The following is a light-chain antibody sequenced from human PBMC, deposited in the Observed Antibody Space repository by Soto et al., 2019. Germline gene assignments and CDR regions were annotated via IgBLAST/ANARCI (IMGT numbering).Light chain of an antibody. CDR1: QSISTY. V-gene: IGKV1-39*01. CDR3: QQSYSTRRT. J-gene: IGKJ1*01. Sequence: DIQTTQSPSSLSASVGDRITITCQAGQSISTYLNWYQQKPGKAPNLLIYDASSLQSGVPSRFSASGSGTDFTLTISSLQPEDFATYYCQQSYSTRRTFGQGTKVDIK. CDR2: DAS.